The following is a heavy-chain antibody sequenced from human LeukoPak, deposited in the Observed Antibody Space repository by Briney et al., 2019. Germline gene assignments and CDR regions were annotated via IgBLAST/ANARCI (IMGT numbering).Heavy chain of an antibody. CDR1: GYTFTGYY. CDR3: ARGSVSGNYWAIDAFDI. V-gene: IGHV1-2*06. D-gene: IGHD1-26*01. J-gene: IGHJ3*02. CDR2: INPNSGGT. Sequence: ASVKVSCKASGYTFTGYYMHWVRQAPGQGPEWMGRINPNSGGTNYAQKFQGRVTMTRDTSISTAYMELSRLRSDDTAVYYCARGSVSGNYWAIDAFDIWGQGTMVTVSS.